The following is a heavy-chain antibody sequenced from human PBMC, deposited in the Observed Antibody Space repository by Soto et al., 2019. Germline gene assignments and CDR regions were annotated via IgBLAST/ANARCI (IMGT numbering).Heavy chain of an antibody. V-gene: IGHV4-59*01. D-gene: IGHD3-10*01. J-gene: IGHJ5*02. Sequence: QVQLQESGPGLVKPSETLSLSCTVSGGSISSYHWSWIRQPPGMGLEWIGYISYSGSTNYNPSPKSRVTVSVDTSENQLSLKLRSVTAADTAVYYCARVTMVRGVRKGWFDPWGQGTLVTVSS. CDR1: GGSISSYH. CDR3: ARVTMVRGVRKGWFDP. CDR2: ISYSGST.